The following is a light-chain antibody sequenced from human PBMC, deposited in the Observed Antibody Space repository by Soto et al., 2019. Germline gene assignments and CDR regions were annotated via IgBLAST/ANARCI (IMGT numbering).Light chain of an antibody. Sequence: DIQMTQSPSTLSASVGDRVTITCRASQNINRRLAWYQQKPGKAPNLLIYAASSLESGVPARFSGGGSGTEFTLTISSLQPDDFSTSYCLQHNNYPCTFGQGTKVEIK. V-gene: IGKV1-5*01. CDR1: QNINRR. J-gene: IGKJ1*01. CDR3: LQHNNYPCT. CDR2: AAS.